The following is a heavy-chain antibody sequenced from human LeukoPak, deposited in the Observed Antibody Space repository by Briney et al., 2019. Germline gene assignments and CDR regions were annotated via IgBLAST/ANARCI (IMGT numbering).Heavy chain of an antibody. J-gene: IGHJ4*02. V-gene: IGHV3-43*01. D-gene: IGHD3-10*01. CDR2: IRWDGSNT. CDR1: GFTFDDYT. Sequence: PGGSLRLSCVASGFTFDDYTMHWVRQAPGKGLEWVSLIRWDGSNTYYADSVKGRFTISRDNSKNSLYLQMNSLRTEDTAFYYCAKSLRWSCLLDYWGQGTLVTVSS. CDR3: AKSLRWSCLLDY.